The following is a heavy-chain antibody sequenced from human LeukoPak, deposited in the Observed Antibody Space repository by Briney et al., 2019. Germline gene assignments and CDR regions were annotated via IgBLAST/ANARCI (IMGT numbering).Heavy chain of an antibody. V-gene: IGHV4-38-2*02. J-gene: IGHJ4*02. Sequence: PSETLSLTCTVSGYSISSGYYWGWIRQPPGKGLEWIGSIYHSGSTYYNPSLKSRVTISVDTSKNQFSLKLSSVTTADTAVYYCARDMGYCSGGSCPNEDYWGQGTLVTVSS. CDR1: GYSISSGYY. CDR2: IYHSGST. D-gene: IGHD2-15*01. CDR3: ARDMGYCSGGSCPNEDY.